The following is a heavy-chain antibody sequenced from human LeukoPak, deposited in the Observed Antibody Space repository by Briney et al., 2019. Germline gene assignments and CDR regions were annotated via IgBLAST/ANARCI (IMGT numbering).Heavy chain of an antibody. CDR2: IYYSGST. CDR1: GGSISSYY. V-gene: IGHV4-59*12. J-gene: IGHJ5*02. D-gene: IGHD4-17*01. CDR3: ARGLTTVTTFNWFDP. Sequence: SETLSLTCTVSGGSISSYYWSWIRQPPGKGLEWIGYIYYSGSTNYNPSLKSRVTISVDTSKNQFSLKLSSVTAADTAVYFCARGLTTVTTFNWFDPWGRGTLVTVSS.